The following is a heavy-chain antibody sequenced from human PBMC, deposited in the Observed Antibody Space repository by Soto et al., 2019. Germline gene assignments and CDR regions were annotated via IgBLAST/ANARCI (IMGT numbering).Heavy chain of an antibody. Sequence: SVKVSCKASGGTFSSYAISWVRQAPGQGLEWMGGIIPIFGTANYAQKFQGRVTITADKSTSTAYMELSSLRSEDTAVYYCARVGRGYSYGHPYYFDYWGQGTLVTVSS. CDR3: ARVGRGYSYGHPYYFDY. D-gene: IGHD5-18*01. J-gene: IGHJ4*02. CDR1: GGTFSSYA. CDR2: IIPIFGTA. V-gene: IGHV1-69*06.